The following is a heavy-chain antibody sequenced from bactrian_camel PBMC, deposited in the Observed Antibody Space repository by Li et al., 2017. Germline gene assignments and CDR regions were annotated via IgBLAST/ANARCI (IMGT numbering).Heavy chain of an antibody. V-gene: IGHV3S53*01. CDR2: INGYGKS. CDR1: GFTSSSNC. Sequence: HVQLVESGGGSVQFGGSLRLSYSASGFTSSSNCIGWFREAPGEEREGVASINGYGKSTYNDLVKGRFTIPNDMANNALYLQMDSLKPEDTAMYYCAAAALCPDLMTAGMQRDDFTYSGQGTQVTVS. J-gene: IGHJ4*01. D-gene: IGHD1*01.